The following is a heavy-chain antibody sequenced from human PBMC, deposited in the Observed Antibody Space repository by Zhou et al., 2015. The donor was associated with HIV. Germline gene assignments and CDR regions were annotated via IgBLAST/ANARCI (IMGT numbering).Heavy chain of an antibody. CDR2: IIPIFGTA. V-gene: IGHV1-69*01. J-gene: IGHJ4*02. CDR3: ARDRRLMYYYDSSGSRGPLDY. Sequence: QVQLVQSGAEVKKPGSSVKVSCKASGGTFSSYAISWVRQAPGQGLEWMGGIIPIFGTANYAQKFQGRVTITADESTSTAYMELSSLRSEDTAVYYCARDRRLMYYYDSSGSRGPLDYWGQGTLVTVSS. CDR1: GGTFSSYA. D-gene: IGHD3-22*01.